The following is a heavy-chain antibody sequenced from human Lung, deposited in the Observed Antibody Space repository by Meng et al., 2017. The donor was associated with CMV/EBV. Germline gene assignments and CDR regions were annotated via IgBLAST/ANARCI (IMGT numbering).Heavy chain of an antibody. J-gene: IGHJ4*02. CDR1: GGTFSTHA. Sequence: CKASGGTFSTHALSWVRQAPGQGLEWMGGIISIFGTANYAQKFQGRVTITTDESTSTAYMELSSLRSEDTAVYYCARGPGELYYVDYWGQGTLVTVSS. V-gene: IGHV1-69*05. CDR3: ARGPGELYYVDY. CDR2: IISIFGTA. D-gene: IGHD3-16*01.